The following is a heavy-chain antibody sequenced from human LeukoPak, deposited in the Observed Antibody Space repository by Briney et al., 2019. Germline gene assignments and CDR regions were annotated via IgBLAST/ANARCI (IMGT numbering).Heavy chain of an antibody. CDR1: GGTFSSYA. CDR2: IIPIFGTA. CDR3: ARNGYSGYGIYFDY. Sequence: SVKVSCKASGGTFSSYAISWVRQAPGQGLEWMGGIIPIFGTANYAQKFQGRVTITADESTSTAYMELGSLRSEDTAVYYCARNGYSGYGIYFDYWGQGTLVTVSS. J-gene: IGHJ4*02. V-gene: IGHV1-69*13. D-gene: IGHD5-12*01.